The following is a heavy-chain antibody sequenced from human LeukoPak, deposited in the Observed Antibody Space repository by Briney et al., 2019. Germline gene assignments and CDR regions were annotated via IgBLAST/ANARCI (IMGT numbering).Heavy chain of an antibody. Sequence: ASVKVSCKASGYTFTGYYMYWVRQAPAPGLEWVGWINPNSGGTNYAQKFQGRVTMTRDTSISTAYMELSRLRSDDTAVYYCARELTTVTRTDAFDIWGQGTMVTVSS. J-gene: IGHJ3*02. V-gene: IGHV1-2*02. CDR2: INPNSGGT. CDR1: GYTFTGYY. CDR3: ARELTTVTRTDAFDI. D-gene: IGHD4-17*01.